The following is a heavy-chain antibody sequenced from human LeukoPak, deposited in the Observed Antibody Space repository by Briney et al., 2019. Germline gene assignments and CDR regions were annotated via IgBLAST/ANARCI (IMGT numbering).Heavy chain of an antibody. CDR2: INTDGCST. J-gene: IGHJ4*02. CDR1: GFTFSSYW. V-gene: IGHV3-74*01. D-gene: IGHD4-17*01. Sequence: PGGSLRLSGAASGFTFSSYWMHWVRQAPGKGLVWVSRINTDGCSTSYADSVKGRFTISRDNAKDSLYLQMNSLRAEDTAVYYCARIDYGDYAHDHWGQGALVTVSS. CDR3: ARIDYGDYAHDH.